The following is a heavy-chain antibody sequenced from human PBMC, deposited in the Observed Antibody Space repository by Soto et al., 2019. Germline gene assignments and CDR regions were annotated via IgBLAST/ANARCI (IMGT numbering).Heavy chain of an antibody. D-gene: IGHD2-21*01. V-gene: IGHV1-69*06. Sequence: VASVKVSCKASGGTFSSYAISWVRQAPGQGLEWMGGIIPIFGTANYAQKFQGRVTITADKSTSTAYMELSSLRSEDTAVYYCARGIADHYYYYYGMDVWGQGTTVTVSS. CDR1: GGTFSSYA. CDR3: ARGIADHYYYYYGMDV. CDR2: IIPIFGTA. J-gene: IGHJ6*02.